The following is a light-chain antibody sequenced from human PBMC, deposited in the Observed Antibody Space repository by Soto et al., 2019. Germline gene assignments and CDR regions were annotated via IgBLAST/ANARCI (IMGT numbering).Light chain of an antibody. CDR3: QQYINWPRT. V-gene: IGKV3-15*01. Sequence: EIVLTQSPVTLSLSPGERVTLSCRASQRLSSNLAWYQQRPGQAPRLLIYGASIRATDIPDRFIGSGSGTEFTLTISRLQSENFAVYYCQQYINWPRTFGQGTKVDIK. J-gene: IGKJ1*01. CDR1: QRLSSN. CDR2: GAS.